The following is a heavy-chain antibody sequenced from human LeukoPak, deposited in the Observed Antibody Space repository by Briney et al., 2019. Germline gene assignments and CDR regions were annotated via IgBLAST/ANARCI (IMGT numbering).Heavy chain of an antibody. D-gene: IGHD3-22*01. J-gene: IGHJ4*02. CDR1: GFTFTSSA. CDR2: IVVGSGNT. Sequence: SVKVSCKASGFTFTSSAVQWVRQARGQRLEWIGWIVVGSGNTNYAQKFQERVTITRDMSTSTAYMELSSLRSEDTAVYYCAALHYYDSSGYSFPFDYWGQGTLVTVSS. V-gene: IGHV1-58*01. CDR3: AALHYYDSSGYSFPFDY.